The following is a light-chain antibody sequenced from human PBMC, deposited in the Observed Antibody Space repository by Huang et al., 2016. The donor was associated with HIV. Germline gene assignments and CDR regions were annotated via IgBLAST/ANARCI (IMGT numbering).Light chain of an antibody. CDR2: WAS. J-gene: IGKJ1*01. V-gene: IGKV4-1*01. CDR3: QQYYTTPRT. CDR1: QRLLFSSDNKNY. Sequence: DTVMTQSPDSLAVSLGERATINCKSSQRLLFSSDNKNYLAWYQQKPRQPPKLLIYWASTRESGVPDRFSGSGSGTDFTLTISNLQAEDVAVYYCQQYYTTPRTFGQGTKVEVK.